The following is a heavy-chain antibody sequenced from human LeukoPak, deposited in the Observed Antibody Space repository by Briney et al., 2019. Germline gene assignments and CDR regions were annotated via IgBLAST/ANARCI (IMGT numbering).Heavy chain of an antibody. CDR2: ISYVGNNK. CDR3: AKTSDPYQLLYTPDY. V-gene: IGHV3-30*18. J-gene: IGHJ4*02. CDR1: GFTFSTYG. D-gene: IGHD2-2*02. Sequence: GGSLRLSCAASGFTFSTYGMHWVRQAPGKGLEWVTVISYVGNNKYYTDSVKGRFTISRDNSKNTLYLQMNSLRPEDTAVYYCAKTSDPYQLLYTPDYWGQGTLVTVSS.